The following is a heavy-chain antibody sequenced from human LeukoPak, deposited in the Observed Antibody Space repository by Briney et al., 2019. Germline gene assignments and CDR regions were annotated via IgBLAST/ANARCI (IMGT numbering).Heavy chain of an antibody. D-gene: IGHD4-23*01. V-gene: IGHV3-21*05. CDR3: SREDELLGASDY. CDR2: ISTSSDYI. CDR1: GFTFSIYS. Sequence: GGSLRLSCAASGFTFSIYSMNWVRQAPGKGLEWVSYISTSSDYIFYADSLKGRFTISRDNAKNSLYLQMNSLRAEDTAVYYCSREDELLGASDYWGQGTLVTVSS. J-gene: IGHJ4*02.